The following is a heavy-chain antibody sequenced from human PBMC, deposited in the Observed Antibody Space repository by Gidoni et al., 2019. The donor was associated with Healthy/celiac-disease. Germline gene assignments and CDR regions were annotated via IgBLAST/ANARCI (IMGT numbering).Heavy chain of an antibody. D-gene: IGHD3-10*01. CDR1: GGSFSGYY. J-gene: IGHJ4*02. CDR3: ASSQFGELLDY. CDR2: IKHSGST. Sequence: QVQLQQWGAGLLTPSETLSLTCAVYGGSFSGYYWSWIRQPPGTGLEWIREIKHSGSTNYNPSLKSRVTISVETSKNQFSLKLSSVTAADTAVYYCASSQFGELLDYWGQGTLVTVSS. V-gene: IGHV4-34*01.